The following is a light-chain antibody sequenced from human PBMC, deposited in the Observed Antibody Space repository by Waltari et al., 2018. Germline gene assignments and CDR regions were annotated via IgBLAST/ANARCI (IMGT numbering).Light chain of an antibody. V-gene: IGLV2-8*01. CDR3: SSYAGSNNFEV. Sequence: QSALTQPPSASGSPGQSVTISCTGTSSDVGGYNYLPWYQQHPGKAPKLMIYEVSKRPSGVPDRFSGSKSGNTASLTVSGLQAEDEADYYCSSYAGSNNFEVFGTGTKVTVL. CDR1: SSDVGGYNY. CDR2: EVS. J-gene: IGLJ1*01.